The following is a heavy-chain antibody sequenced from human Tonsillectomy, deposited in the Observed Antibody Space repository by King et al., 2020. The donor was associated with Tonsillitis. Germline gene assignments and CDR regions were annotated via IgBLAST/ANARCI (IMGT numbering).Heavy chain of an antibody. V-gene: IGHV3-33*06. Sequence: VQLVESGGGVVQPGRSLRLSCAASGFTFSSHGMHWVRQAPGKGLDWVAVIWHDGSIKYYGDSVKGRFTISRDNSKNTLYLQMNSLRVEDTAIYYCAKAFWSGLDSWGQGTLVTVSS. D-gene: IGHD3-3*01. J-gene: IGHJ4*02. CDR3: AKAFWSGLDS. CDR1: GFTFSSHG. CDR2: IWHDGSIK.